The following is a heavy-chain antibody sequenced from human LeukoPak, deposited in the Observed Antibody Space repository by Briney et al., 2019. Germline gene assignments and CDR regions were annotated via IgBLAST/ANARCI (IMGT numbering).Heavy chain of an antibody. CDR2: IYHSGST. V-gene: IGHV4-4*02. CDR3: ARDQNDSSGVGVDY. D-gene: IGHD3-22*01. CDR1: GGSISSSNW. J-gene: IGHJ4*02. Sequence: SETLSLTCAVSGGSISSSNWWSWVRQPPGKGLEWIGEIYHSGSTNYNPSLKSRVTISVDKSKNQFSLKLSSVTAADTAVYYCARDQNDSSGVGVDYWGQGTLVTVSS.